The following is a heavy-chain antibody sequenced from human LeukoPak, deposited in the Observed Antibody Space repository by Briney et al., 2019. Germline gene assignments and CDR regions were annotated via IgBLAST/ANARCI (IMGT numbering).Heavy chain of an antibody. V-gene: IGHV3-30*02. D-gene: IGHD3-16*01. CDR2: IRYDGSNK. CDR3: ARDLGWGREPGRSFDY. CDR1: GFTFSSYG. J-gene: IGHJ4*02. Sequence: PGGSLRLSCAASGFTFSSYGMHWVRQAPGKGLEWVAFIRYDGSNKYYADSVKGRFTISRDNSKNTLYLQMNSLRAEDTAVYYCARDLGWGREPGRSFDYWGQGTLVTVSS.